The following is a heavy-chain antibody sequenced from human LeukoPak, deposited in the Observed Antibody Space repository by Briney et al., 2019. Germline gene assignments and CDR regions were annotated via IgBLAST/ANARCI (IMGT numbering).Heavy chain of an antibody. CDR3: ARGGSSGWTYFDY. CDR2: IYYSGST. J-gene: IGHJ4*02. D-gene: IGHD6-19*01. Sequence: SETLSLTCTVSGGSISSYYWSWIRQPPGKGLEWIGYIYYSGSTNYNPSLKSRVTISVDTSKNQFSLKLSSVTAADTAVYYCARGGSSGWTYFDYWGQGTLVTVSS. V-gene: IGHV4-59*01. CDR1: GGSISSYY.